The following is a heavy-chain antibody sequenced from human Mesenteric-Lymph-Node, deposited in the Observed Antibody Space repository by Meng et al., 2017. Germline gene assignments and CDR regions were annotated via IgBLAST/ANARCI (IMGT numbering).Heavy chain of an antibody. CDR1: GYTFTDYY. CDR2: VDPEDGET. J-gene: IGHJ4*02. V-gene: IGHV1-69-2*01. D-gene: IGHD6-6*01. CDR3: ATVGSSD. Sequence: EGQVVPAGAEVEKPGATVNISCKVAGYTFTDYYMHWVQQAPGKGLEWMGLVDPEDGETIYAEKFQGRVTITADTSTDTAYMELSSLRSEDTAVYYCATVGSSDWGQGTLVTVSS.